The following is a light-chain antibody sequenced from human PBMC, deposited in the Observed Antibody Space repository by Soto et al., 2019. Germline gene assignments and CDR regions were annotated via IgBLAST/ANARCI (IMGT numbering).Light chain of an antibody. CDR3: HHYVGSPWT. CDR1: QSVNSF. J-gene: IGKJ1*01. V-gene: IGKV3-20*01. Sequence: EIVLTQSPGTLSLSPGERATLSCRASQSVNSFLAWFQQKPGQAPRLLIYGASNRATGIPDRFSGSGSETAFTLTITRLEPEDFALYYCHHYVGSPWTFGQGTKVENK. CDR2: GAS.